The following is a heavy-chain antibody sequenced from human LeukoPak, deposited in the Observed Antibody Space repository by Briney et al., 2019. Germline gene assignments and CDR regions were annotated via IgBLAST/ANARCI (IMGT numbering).Heavy chain of an antibody. J-gene: IGHJ3*02. CDR1: GFTLSRYW. CDR3: ARDQAPSFSGSYFDALDI. V-gene: IGHV3-7*01. D-gene: IGHD1-26*01. CDR2: IKQDGSRR. Sequence: PGGSLRLACAASGFTLSRYWMMWIRQAPGKGLEWVANIKQDGSRRYYVDSVQGRFTIPRDNAMNSLYLQMDSLRAEDTAVYYCARDQAPSFSGSYFDALDIWGHGTMVTVSS.